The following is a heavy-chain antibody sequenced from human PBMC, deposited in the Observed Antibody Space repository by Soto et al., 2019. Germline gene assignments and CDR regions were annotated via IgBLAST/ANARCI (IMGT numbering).Heavy chain of an antibody. J-gene: IGHJ4*02. CDR3: AHSIRYFDWLHRYFDY. D-gene: IGHD3-9*01. CDR2: IYWDDDK. V-gene: IGHV2-5*02. CDR1: GFSLSTSGVG. Sequence: QITLKESGPTLVKPTQTLTLTCTFSGFSLSTSGVGVGWIRQPPGKALEWLALIYWDDDKGYSPSLKSRLTITKDTSKNQVVLTMTNMDPVDTATYYCAHSIRYFDWLHRYFDYWGQGTLVTVSS.